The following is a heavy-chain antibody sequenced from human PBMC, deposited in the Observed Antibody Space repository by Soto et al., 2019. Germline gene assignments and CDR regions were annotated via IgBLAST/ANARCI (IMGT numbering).Heavy chain of an antibody. Sequence: TLSLTCAVSGGSISSGGYSWSWIRQPPGKGLEWIGYIYHSGSTYYNPSLKSRVTISVDTSKNQFSLKLSSVTAADTAVYYCASPTVTDAFDIWGQGTMVTISS. D-gene: IGHD4-17*01. V-gene: IGHV4-30-2*01. CDR3: ASPTVTDAFDI. CDR2: IYHSGST. CDR1: GGSISSGGYS. J-gene: IGHJ3*02.